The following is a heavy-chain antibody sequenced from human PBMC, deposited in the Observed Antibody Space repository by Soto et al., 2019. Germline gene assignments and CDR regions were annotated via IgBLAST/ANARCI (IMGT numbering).Heavy chain of an antibody. V-gene: IGHV3-7*03. CDR2: IKQDGSEK. D-gene: IGHD3-3*01. Sequence: PGGSLRLSCAASGFTFSSYWMSWVRQAPGKGLEWVANIKQDGSEKYYVDSVKGRFTISRDNAKNSLYLQMNSLRAEDTAAYYCAREVDDFWSALFNWFDPWGQGTLVTVSS. J-gene: IGHJ5*02. CDR1: GFTFSSYW. CDR3: AREVDDFWSALFNWFDP.